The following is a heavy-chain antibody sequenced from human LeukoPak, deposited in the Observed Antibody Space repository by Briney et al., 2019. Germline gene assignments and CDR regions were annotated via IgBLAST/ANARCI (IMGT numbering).Heavy chain of an antibody. CDR2: ISSSGSTI. Sequence: GGSLRLSCAASGFTFSSYEMNWVRQAPGKGLEWVSYISSSGSTIYYADSVKGRFTISRDNAKNSLYLQMNSLRAEDTAVYYCWVTMGFYYYYMDVWGKGTTVTVSS. CDR1: GFTFSSYE. CDR3: WVTMGFYYYYMDV. D-gene: IGHD4/OR15-4a*01. V-gene: IGHV3-48*03. J-gene: IGHJ6*03.